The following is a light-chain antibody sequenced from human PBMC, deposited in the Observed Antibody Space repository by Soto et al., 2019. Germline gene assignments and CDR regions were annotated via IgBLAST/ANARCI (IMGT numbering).Light chain of an antibody. J-gene: IGKJ3*01. CDR1: QSVSSNY. CDR2: AAS. CDR3: QQTYTTPFT. Sequence: IVLTQSPGTLSLSPGERATLSCRAGQSVSSNYLAWYQQKPGQAPRLRIYAASSRATGIPDRFSGSGSGTDFTLTISNLQPEDFATYYCQQTYTTPFTFGPGTKVDIK. V-gene: IGKV3-20*01.